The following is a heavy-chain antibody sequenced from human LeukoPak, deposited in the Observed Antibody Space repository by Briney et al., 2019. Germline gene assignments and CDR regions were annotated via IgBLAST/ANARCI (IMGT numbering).Heavy chain of an antibody. CDR3: ARRTVSHDTSSVGNWLDP. V-gene: IGHV4-59*08. CDR1: GVSISSYY. D-gene: IGHD6-6*01. CDR2: ISYSGGT. J-gene: IGHJ5*02. Sequence: SETLSLTCTVSGVSISSYYWNWIRQSPGKGLEWIGHISYSGGTNYNPSLKSRVAISEDTSKDQFSLRLSSVTTADTAVYYCARRTVSHDTSSVGNWLDPWGQGTLVTVS.